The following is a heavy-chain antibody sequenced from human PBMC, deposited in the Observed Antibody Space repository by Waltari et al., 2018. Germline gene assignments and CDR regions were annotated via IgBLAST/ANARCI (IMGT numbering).Heavy chain of an antibody. CDR3: ASENIVLNVDP. CDR2: IYYSGST. V-gene: IGHV4-39*07. D-gene: IGHD2-8*01. Sequence: QLQLQESGPGLVKPSETLSLTCTVSGGSISSSSYSWGWIRQPPGKGLEWIGSIYYSGSTYYNPSLKSRVTISVDTSKNQFSLKLSSVTAADTAVYYCASENIVLNVDPWGQGTLVTVSS. J-gene: IGHJ5*02. CDR1: GGSISSSSYS.